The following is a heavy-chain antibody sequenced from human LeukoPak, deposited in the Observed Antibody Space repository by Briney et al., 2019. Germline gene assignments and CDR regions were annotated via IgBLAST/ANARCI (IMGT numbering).Heavy chain of an antibody. CDR2: IWCDGSNK. Sequence: GRSLRLSCAASGFTFSSYGMHWVRQAPGKGLEWVAVIWCDGSNKYYADSVKGRFTISRDNSKNTLYLQMNSLRAEDTAVYYCARDLGGSGSRKIRYYFDYWGQGTLVTVSS. D-gene: IGHD1-26*01. J-gene: IGHJ4*02. CDR3: ARDLGGSGSRKIRYYFDY. V-gene: IGHV3-33*01. CDR1: GFTFSSYG.